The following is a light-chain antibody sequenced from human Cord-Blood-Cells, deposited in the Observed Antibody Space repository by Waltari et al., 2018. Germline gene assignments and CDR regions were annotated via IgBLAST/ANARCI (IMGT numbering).Light chain of an antibody. V-gene: IGLV2-14*01. CDR3: SSYTSSSTYV. J-gene: IGLJ1*01. CDR2: EVS. CDR1: ISDVGGYNY. Sequence: QSALTQPASVSGSPGQSITIPCTGTISDVGGYNYVSWYQQHPVKAPKLMIYEVSNRPSGVSNRFSGSKSGNTASLTISGLQAEDEADYYCSSYTSSSTYVFGTGTKVTVL.